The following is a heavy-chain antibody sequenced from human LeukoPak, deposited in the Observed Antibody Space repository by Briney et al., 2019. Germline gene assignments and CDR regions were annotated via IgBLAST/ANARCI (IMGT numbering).Heavy chain of an antibody. J-gene: IGHJ4*02. CDR3: AKDIVVVVAATVGKN. V-gene: IGHV3-23*01. CDR2: ISGSGGST. D-gene: IGHD2-15*01. CDR1: GFTFSSYA. Sequence: GGSLRLSCAASGFTFSSYAMSWVRQAPGKGLEWVSAISGSGGSTYYADSVKGRFTISRDNSKNTLYLQMNSLRAEDTAVYYCAKDIVVVVAATVGKNWGQGTRVTVSS.